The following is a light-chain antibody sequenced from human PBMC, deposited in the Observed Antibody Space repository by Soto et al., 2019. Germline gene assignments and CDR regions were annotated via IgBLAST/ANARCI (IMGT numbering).Light chain of an antibody. Sequence: EIVMTQSPATLSVSPGERAALSCRASQSLTRNLAWYQQKPGQAPRLLIYEASTRATGIPARFSGSGSGTEFTLTISSLQSEDFAVYYCLQYYNWPRTFGQGTKVEIK. CDR2: EAS. J-gene: IGKJ1*01. CDR3: LQYYNWPRT. CDR1: QSLTRN. V-gene: IGKV3-15*01.